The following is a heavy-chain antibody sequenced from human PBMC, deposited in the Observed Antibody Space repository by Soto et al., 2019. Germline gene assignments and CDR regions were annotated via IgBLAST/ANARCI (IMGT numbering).Heavy chain of an antibody. V-gene: IGHV5-51*01. CDR3: ARHVDGGPYYYYGMDV. D-gene: IGHD5-12*01. Sequence: GESLKTSCKGSGYSITSYWIGWVRQMPGKGLEWMGIIYPGDSDTRYSPSFQGQVTISADKPISTAYLQWSSLKASDTAMYYCARHVDGGPYYYYGMDVWGQGTTVTVSS. CDR2: IYPGDSDT. CDR1: GYSITSYW. J-gene: IGHJ6*02.